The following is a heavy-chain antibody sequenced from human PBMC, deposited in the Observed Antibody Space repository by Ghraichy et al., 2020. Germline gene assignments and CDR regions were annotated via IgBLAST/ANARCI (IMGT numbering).Heavy chain of an antibody. J-gene: IGHJ2*01. D-gene: IGHD2-2*01. CDR3: AKRADGCSTSCHNWYFDL. CDR2: MTGSGYTT. V-gene: IGHV3-23*01. CDR1: GFTFSSYA. Sequence: GGSLNTSCAASGFTFSSYAMSWVRQAPGKGLEWVSVMTGSGYTTYYADSVKGRFTISRDNSKKTLYLQMNSLRAEDTAVYYCAKRADGCSTSCHNWYFDLWGRGTLVTVSS.